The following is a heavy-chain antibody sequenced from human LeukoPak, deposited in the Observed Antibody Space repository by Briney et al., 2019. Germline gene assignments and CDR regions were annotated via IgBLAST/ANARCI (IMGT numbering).Heavy chain of an antibody. V-gene: IGHV4-4*07. J-gene: IGHJ6*03. Sequence: SETLSLTYTVSGGSISSYYWSWIRQPAGKGLEWIGRIYTSGSTNYNPSLKSRVTMSVDTSKNQFSLKLSSVTAADTAVYYCARDRRDGYKTYYYYYYMDVWGKGTTVTISS. CDR2: IYTSGST. D-gene: IGHD5-24*01. CDR1: GGSISSYY. CDR3: ARDRRDGYKTYYYYYYMDV.